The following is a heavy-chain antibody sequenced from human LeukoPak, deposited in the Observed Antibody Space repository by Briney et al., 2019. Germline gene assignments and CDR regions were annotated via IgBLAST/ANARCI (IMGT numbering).Heavy chain of an antibody. CDR1: GFTFSSYE. Sequence: GGPLRLSCAASGFTFSSYEMNWVRQAPGKGLEWVSYISSSGSTIYYADSVKGRFTISRDNAKNSLYLQMNSLRAEDTAVYYCAREAHFSSYFDYWGQGTLVTVSS. CDR2: ISSSGSTI. J-gene: IGHJ4*02. V-gene: IGHV3-48*03. CDR3: AREAHFSSYFDY.